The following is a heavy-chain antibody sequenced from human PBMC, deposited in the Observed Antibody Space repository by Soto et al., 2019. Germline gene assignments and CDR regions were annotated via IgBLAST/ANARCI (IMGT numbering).Heavy chain of an antibody. V-gene: IGHV3-9*01. Sequence: EMQLVESGGGLVQPGRSLRLSCAASGFTFDDYAMYWVRQAPGKGLEWVSGISWDSGRIGYADSVKGRFTISRDNAKNSRYLQMNRLRPEDTALYYCAKARLWGGDGYNSFYYNAMDVWGQGTTVTVSS. D-gene: IGHD3-16*01. CDR1: GFTFDDYA. CDR3: AKARLWGGDGYNSFYYNAMDV. CDR2: ISWDSGRI. J-gene: IGHJ6*02.